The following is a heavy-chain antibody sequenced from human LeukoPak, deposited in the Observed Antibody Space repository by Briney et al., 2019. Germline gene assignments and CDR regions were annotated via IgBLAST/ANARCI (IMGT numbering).Heavy chain of an antibody. V-gene: IGHV4-61*02. CDR2: IYTSGST. CDR1: GGSISSGSYY. Sequence: SETLSLTCTVSGGSISSGSYYWSWIRQPAGKGLEWIGRIYTSGSTNYDPSLKSRVTISVDTSKNQFSLKLSSVTAADTAVYYCAREGYYYDSSGPSYYFDYWGQGTLVTVSS. D-gene: IGHD3-22*01. CDR3: AREGYYYDSSGPSYYFDY. J-gene: IGHJ4*02.